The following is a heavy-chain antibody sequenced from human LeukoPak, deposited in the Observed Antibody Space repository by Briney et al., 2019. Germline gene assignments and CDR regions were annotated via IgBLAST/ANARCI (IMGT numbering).Heavy chain of an antibody. CDR3: AMNILRLRRYNWFDP. CDR1: GGSISSSSYY. D-gene: IGHD5-12*01. Sequence: PSETLSLTCTVSGGSISSSSYYWGWIRQPPGKGLEWIGSIYYSGSTYYNPSLKSRVTISVDTSKNQFSLKLSSVTAADTAVYYCAMNILRLRRYNWFDPWGQGTLVTVSS. V-gene: IGHV4-39*01. CDR2: IYYSGST. J-gene: IGHJ5*02.